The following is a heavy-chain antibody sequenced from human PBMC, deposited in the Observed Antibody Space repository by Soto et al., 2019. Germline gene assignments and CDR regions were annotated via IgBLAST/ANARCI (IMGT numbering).Heavy chain of an antibody. J-gene: IGHJ6*02. CDR3: ARRGKRAVVISPVQYYYYGMDV. CDR1: GGTFSSYA. D-gene: IGHD2-21*01. Sequence: SVKVSCKASGGTFSSYAISWVRQAPGQGLEWMGGIIPIFGTANYAQKFQGRVTITADKSTSTAYMELSSLRSEDTAVYYCARRGKRAVVISPVQYYYYGMDVWGQGTTVTVSS. V-gene: IGHV1-69*06. CDR2: IIPIFGTA.